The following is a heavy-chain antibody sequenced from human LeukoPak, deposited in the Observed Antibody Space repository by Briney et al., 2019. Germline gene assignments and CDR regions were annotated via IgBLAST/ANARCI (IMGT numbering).Heavy chain of an antibody. V-gene: IGHV3-23*01. Sequence: GGSLRLSCAASVFPYSSYAMIWLRQARGRGGVCLSAICDSGGSTYYADSVKGRFTISRDNSKNTLYLQMNGLRAEDTAVYYCAKDTYYYGSGSYATNNWFDPWGQGTLVTVSS. D-gene: IGHD3-10*01. CDR1: VFPYSSYA. CDR2: ICDSGGST. CDR3: AKDTYYYGSGSYATNNWFDP. J-gene: IGHJ5*02.